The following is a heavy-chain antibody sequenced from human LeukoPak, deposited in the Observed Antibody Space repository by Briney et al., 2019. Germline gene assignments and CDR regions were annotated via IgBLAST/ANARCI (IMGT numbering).Heavy chain of an antibody. J-gene: IGHJ6*02. CDR3: AGELPLGVYGMDV. V-gene: IGHV4-59*12. CDR2: IYYSGST. CDR1: GGSISSYY. Sequence: SETLSLTCTVSGGSISSYYWSWIRQPPGKGLEWIGYIYYSGSTNYNPSLKSRVTISVDTSKNQFSLKLSSVTAADTAVYYCAGELPLGVYGMDVWGQGTTVTVSS. D-gene: IGHD3-16*01.